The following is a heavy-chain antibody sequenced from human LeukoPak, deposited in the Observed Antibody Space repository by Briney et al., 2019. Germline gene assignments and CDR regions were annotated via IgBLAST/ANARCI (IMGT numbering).Heavy chain of an antibody. D-gene: IGHD1-26*01. V-gene: IGHV1-46*01. Sequence: GASVKVSCKASGYTFTSYYMHWVRQAPGQGLEWMGIINPSGGSTSYAQKFQGRVTMTRDTSTSTVYMELSSLRSDDTAVYYCAREGGGIVGAVYYYYYMDVWGKGTTVTVSS. CDR1: GYTFTSYY. J-gene: IGHJ6*03. CDR3: AREGGGIVGAVYYYYYMDV. CDR2: INPSGGST.